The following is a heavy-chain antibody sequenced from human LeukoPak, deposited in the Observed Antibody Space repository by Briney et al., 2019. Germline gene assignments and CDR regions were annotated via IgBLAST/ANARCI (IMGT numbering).Heavy chain of an antibody. CDR1: GYTFTSYD. J-gene: IGHJ5*02. V-gene: IGHV1-8*01. D-gene: IGHD3-9*01. CDR2: MNPNSGNT. CDR3: ARGPPRLRYFDWSRFDP. Sequence: ASVKVSCKASGYTFTSYDINWVRRATGQGLEWMGWMNPNSGNTGYAQKFQGRVTMTRNTSISTAYMELSSLRSEDTAVYYCARGPPRLRYFDWSRFDPWGQGTLVTVSS.